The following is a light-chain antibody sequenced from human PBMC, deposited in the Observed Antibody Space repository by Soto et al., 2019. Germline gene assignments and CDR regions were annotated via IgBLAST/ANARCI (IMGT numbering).Light chain of an antibody. V-gene: IGKV3-11*01. CDR1: QSVRTY. J-gene: IGKJ5*01. CDR3: QQRNTWPPIT. CDR2: DAS. Sequence: EFVLPQSPGTLSLSPGERSTLSCMASQSVRTYLAWYQVKPGQAPRLLIYDASRRASGVPARFSGSGSGTDFTLTISSLEPEDFALYYCQQRNTWPPITFGQGTRLEI.